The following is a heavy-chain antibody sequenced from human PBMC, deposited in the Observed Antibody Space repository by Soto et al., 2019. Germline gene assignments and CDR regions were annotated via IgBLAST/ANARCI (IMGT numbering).Heavy chain of an antibody. CDR2: INAGNGNT. V-gene: IGHV1-3*01. Sequence: ASVKVSCKASGYTFTSYAMHWVRQAPGQRLEWMGWINAGNGNTKYSQKFQGRVTITRDTSASTAYMELSSLRSEDTAVYYCARGVKLLWFGELSIGDAFDIWGQGTMVTLSS. J-gene: IGHJ3*02. CDR3: ARGVKLLWFGELSIGDAFDI. CDR1: GYTFTSYA. D-gene: IGHD3-10*01.